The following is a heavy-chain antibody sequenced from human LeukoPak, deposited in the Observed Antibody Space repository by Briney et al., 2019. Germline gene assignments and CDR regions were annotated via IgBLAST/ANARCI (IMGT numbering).Heavy chain of an antibody. CDR1: GYTFINYY. J-gene: IGHJ6*02. CDR2: INPSGGTT. Sequence: ASVKVSCKASGYTFINYYVHWVRQAPGQGLEWMGIINPSGGTTTYAQKIQGRVTLTRDTSTSTVYMELSSLRSDDTSVYYCAREGYGSGRRLGMDVWGQGTPVTVSS. D-gene: IGHD3-10*01. CDR3: AREGYGSGRRLGMDV. V-gene: IGHV1-46*01.